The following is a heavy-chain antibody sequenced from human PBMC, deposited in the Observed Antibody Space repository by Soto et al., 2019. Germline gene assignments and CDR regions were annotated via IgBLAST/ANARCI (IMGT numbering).Heavy chain of an antibody. CDR3: AKDQGSSGYGPLDY. Sequence: PGGSLRLSCAASGFTFSSYGMHWVRQAPGKGLEWVAVISYDGSNKYYADSVKGRFTISRDNSKNTPYLQMNSLRAEDTAVYYCAKDQGSSGYGPLDYWGQGTLVTVSS. CDR1: GFTFSSYG. D-gene: IGHD3-22*01. CDR2: ISYDGSNK. V-gene: IGHV3-30*18. J-gene: IGHJ4*02.